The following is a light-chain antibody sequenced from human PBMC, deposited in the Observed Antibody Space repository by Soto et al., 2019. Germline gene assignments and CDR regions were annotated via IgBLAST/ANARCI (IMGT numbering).Light chain of an antibody. Sequence: EIVMTQSPGTLSVSPGERATLSCRASQSVSVNLAWYQQKPGQAPRLLIYGVSTRAAGIPARFSGSESGTEFTLTISSLQPDDFATYYCQQYMSYSFGQGTKVDIK. V-gene: IGKV3-15*01. J-gene: IGKJ1*01. CDR2: GVS. CDR1: QSVSVN. CDR3: QQYMSYS.